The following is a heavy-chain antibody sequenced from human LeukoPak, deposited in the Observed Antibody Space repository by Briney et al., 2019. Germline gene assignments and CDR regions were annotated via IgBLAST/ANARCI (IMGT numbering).Heavy chain of an antibody. D-gene: IGHD1-26*01. J-gene: IGHJ6*03. Sequence: PGTSLRLSCAASGFTFSSFAMHWVRQPPGKGLEWVALMTDDGSRINYADSVKGRFTMSRDNFRNTLHLQMDSLRPEDTAVYYCAKDGVGGARYNYYYHMDVWGKGSTVTVSS. CDR3: AKDGVGGARYNYYYHMDV. CDR1: GFTFSSFA. V-gene: IGHV3-30*04. CDR2: MTDDGSRI.